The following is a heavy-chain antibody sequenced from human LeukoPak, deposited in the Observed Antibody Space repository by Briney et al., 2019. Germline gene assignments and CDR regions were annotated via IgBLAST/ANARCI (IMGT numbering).Heavy chain of an antibody. CDR3: AGRFFFDL. Sequence: SETLSLTCAVYGGSFSGHYWHWFRQPPGKGLEWIGAIHTSVGTDYNPSFKSRVAMSGDTSKNQFSLKLSPVNDADTDIYYCAGRFFFDLWGPGTLVTVSS. V-gene: IGHV4-34*01. J-gene: IGHJ2*01. CDR2: IHTSVGT. CDR1: GGSFSGHY.